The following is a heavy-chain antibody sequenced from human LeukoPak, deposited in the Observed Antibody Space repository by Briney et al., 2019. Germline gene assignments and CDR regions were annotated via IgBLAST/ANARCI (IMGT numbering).Heavy chain of an antibody. D-gene: IGHD2-2*01. V-gene: IGHV3-53*01. CDR3: ARDRCSSTSCYYPAHYGMDV. CDR1: GFTVSSNY. Sequence: GGSLRLSCAASGFTVSSNYMSWVRQAPGKGLEWVSVIYSGGSTYYADSVKGRFTISRDNSKNTLYLQMNSLRAEDTAVYYCARDRCSSTSCYYPAHYGMDVWGQGTTVTVSS. J-gene: IGHJ6*02. CDR2: IYSGGST.